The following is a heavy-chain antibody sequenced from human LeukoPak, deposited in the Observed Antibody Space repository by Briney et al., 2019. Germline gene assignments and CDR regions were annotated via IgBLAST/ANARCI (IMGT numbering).Heavy chain of an antibody. V-gene: IGHV1-69*04. J-gene: IGHJ4*02. CDR1: GGTFSSYA. CDR3: ARGRKAMAPFDY. Sequence: SVKVSCKASGGTFSSYAISWVRQAPGQGLEWMGRIIPMLGIANYAQKFQGRVTITADKSTSTAYMELSSLRSEDTAVYYCARGRKAMAPFDYWGQGTLVTVSS. CDR2: IIPMLGIA. D-gene: IGHD5-18*01.